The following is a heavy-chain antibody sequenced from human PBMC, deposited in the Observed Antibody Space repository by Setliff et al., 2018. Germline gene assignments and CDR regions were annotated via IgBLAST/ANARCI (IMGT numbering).Heavy chain of an antibody. J-gene: IGHJ3*02. CDR1: GFTFSSYW. V-gene: IGHV3-23*01. CDR3: IRDTSGRDAFDI. D-gene: IGHD6-19*01. Sequence: GGSLRLSCAASGFTFSSYWMSWVRQAPGKGLEWVSGISGFGSRTYYADSVKGRSTISRDNSQNTMYLQMNSLRAEDTAVYYCIRDTSGRDAFDIWGQGTMVTVSS. CDR2: ISGFGSRT.